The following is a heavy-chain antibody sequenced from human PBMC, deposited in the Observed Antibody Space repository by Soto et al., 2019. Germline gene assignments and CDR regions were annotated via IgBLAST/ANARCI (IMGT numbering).Heavy chain of an antibody. Sequence: QVHLQESGPGLVEPSQTLSLTCTVSGDSISSGDYYWCWIRQSPDKGLEWIGYTYHSGRTYYKPSLKSRVTISADTSKNQFSLKLSSVTAADTAVYDCARRHYYDSSGYADALDIWGQGTSVTVSS. D-gene: IGHD3-22*01. J-gene: IGHJ3*02. CDR2: TYHSGRT. CDR3: ARRHYYDSSGYADALDI. V-gene: IGHV4-30-4*01. CDR1: GDSISSGDYY.